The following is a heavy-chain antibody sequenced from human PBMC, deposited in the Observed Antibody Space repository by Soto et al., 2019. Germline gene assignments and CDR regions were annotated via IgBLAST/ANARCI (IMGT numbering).Heavy chain of an antibody. J-gene: IGHJ5*02. CDR2: IYHSGST. V-gene: IGHV4-4*02. CDR3: ARRVDRAARPGSWFDP. Sequence: SETLSLTCAVSGGSISSSNWWSWVRQPPGKGLEWIGEIYHSGSTNYNPSLKGRVTISVDKSKNQFSLKLSSVTAADTAVYYCARRVDRAARPGSWFDPWGQGTLVTVSS. CDR1: GGSISSSNW. D-gene: IGHD6-6*01.